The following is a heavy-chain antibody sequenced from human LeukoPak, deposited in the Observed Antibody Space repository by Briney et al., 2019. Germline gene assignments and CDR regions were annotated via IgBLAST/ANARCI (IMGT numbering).Heavy chain of an antibody. CDR3: TRGGPTMVRGVQLPYY. D-gene: IGHD3-10*01. V-gene: IGHV3-49*04. Sequence: GGSLRLSCTASGFTFGDYAMSWARQAPGKGLEWVGFIRSKAYGGTTEYAASVKGRFTTSRDDSKSIAYLQMNSLKTEDTAVYYCTRGGPTMVRGVQLPYYWGQGTLVTVSS. CDR2: IRSKAYGGTT. J-gene: IGHJ4*02. CDR1: GFTFGDYA.